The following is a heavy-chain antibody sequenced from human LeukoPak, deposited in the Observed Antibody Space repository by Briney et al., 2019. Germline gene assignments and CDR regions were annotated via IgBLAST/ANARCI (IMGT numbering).Heavy chain of an antibody. D-gene: IGHD3-10*01. J-gene: IGHJ4*02. CDR3: ARGNFYDNKGYSPELRY. CDR2: INPNSGGT. V-gene: IGHV1-2*02. Sequence: ASVKVSCKASGYTFTDYYIHWVRQAPGQGLEWMGWINPNSGGTNSAQKFQGRVTMTRDTSIGTAFMELSRLTSDDTAVYYCARGNFYDNKGYSPELRYWGQGTLVTVSS. CDR1: GYTFTDYY.